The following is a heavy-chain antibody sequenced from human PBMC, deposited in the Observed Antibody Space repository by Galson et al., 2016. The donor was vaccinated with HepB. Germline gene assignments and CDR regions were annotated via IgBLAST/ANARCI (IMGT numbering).Heavy chain of an antibody. J-gene: IGHJ6*03. V-gene: IGHV4-34*01. CDR1: GGSFSGYY. CDR3: ARGDNPDYGDYASAYYYMDV. CDR2: INHSGST. Sequence: ETLSLTCAAYGGSFSGYYWSWLRQPPGKGLEWIGEINHSGSTNYNPSLKSRVTISVDTSKNQFSLKPSSVTAADTAVYYCARGDNPDYGDYASAYYYMDVWGKGTTVTVSS. D-gene: IGHD4-17*01.